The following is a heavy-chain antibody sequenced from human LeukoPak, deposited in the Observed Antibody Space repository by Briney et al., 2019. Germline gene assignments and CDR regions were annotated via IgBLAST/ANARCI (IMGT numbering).Heavy chain of an antibody. J-gene: IGHJ4*02. CDR1: GYSISSAYY. Sequence: PSETLSLTCAVSGYSISSAYYWGWIRQPPGKGLEWIGSIYHTGNTYYKPSLKSRVTISLDTSKNQFSLKLSSVTAADTAVYYCTSDTGGASNDDWGQGTLVTVSS. V-gene: IGHV4-38-2*01. CDR2: IYHTGNT. D-gene: IGHD4-11*01. CDR3: TSDTGGASNDD.